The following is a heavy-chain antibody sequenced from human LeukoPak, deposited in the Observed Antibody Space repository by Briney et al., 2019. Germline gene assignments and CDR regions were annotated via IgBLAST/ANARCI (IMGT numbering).Heavy chain of an antibody. D-gene: IGHD2/OR15-2a*01. CDR3: ARDGNFDY. CDR2: IIPIFGTA. V-gene: IGHV1-69*05. Sequence: ASVKVSCKASGGTFSSYAISWVRQAPGQGLEWMGGIIPIFGTANYAQKFQGRVTITTDESTSTAYMELSRLTSDDTAVYYCARDGNFDYWGQGTLVTVSS. J-gene: IGHJ4*02. CDR1: GGTFSSYA.